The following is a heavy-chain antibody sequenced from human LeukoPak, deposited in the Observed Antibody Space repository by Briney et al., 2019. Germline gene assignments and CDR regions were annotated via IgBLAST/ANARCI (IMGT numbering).Heavy chain of an antibody. J-gene: IGHJ1*01. CDR3: SVRRYYFDNSGYYHAEYFQH. D-gene: IGHD3-22*01. V-gene: IGHV4-39*01. Sequence: PSETLSLTCTVSGGSISSTSYYWGWIRQPPGKGLEGIGSIYYSGRAYYNPSLRNRATISVDTSKNQFSLKLYSVTAADTAVYYCSVRRYYFDNSGYYHAEYFQHWGQGTLVTVPS. CDR2: IYYSGRA. CDR1: GGSISSTSYY.